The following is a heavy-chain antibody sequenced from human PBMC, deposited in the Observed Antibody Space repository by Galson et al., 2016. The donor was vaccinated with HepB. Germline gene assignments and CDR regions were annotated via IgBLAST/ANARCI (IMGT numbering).Heavy chain of an antibody. CDR1: GFTFSTSW. J-gene: IGHJ3*02. Sequence: SLRLSCAASGFTFSTSWMTWVRHAPGKGLEWVANITPNGVVKDYVGFVKGRFTISRDNARNILFLQMNSLIAEDTALYYCARDHADGAHDIWGRGTVVTVAS. CDR3: ARDHADGAHDI. D-gene: IGHD4/OR15-4a*01. V-gene: IGHV3-7*01. CDR2: ITPNGVVK.